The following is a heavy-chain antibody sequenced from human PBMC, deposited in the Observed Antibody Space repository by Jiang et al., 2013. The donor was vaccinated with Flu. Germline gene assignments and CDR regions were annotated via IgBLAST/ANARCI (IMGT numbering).Heavy chain of an antibody. CDR2: ISGSGGST. CDR1: GFTFSSYA. V-gene: IGHV3-23*01. CDR3: AKDFFWGLYSGSNHAGGYFDY. Sequence: VQLLESGGGLVQPGGSLRLSCAASGFTFSSYAMSWVRQAPGKGLEWVSAISGSGGSTYYADSVKGRFTISRDNSKNTLYLQMNSLRAEDTAVYYCAKDFFWGLYSGSNHAGGYFDYWAREPWSPSPQ. D-gene: IGHD1-26*01. J-gene: IGHJ4*02.